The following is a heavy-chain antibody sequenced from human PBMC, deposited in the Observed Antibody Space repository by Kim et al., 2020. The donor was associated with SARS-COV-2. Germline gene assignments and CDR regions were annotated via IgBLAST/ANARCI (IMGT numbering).Heavy chain of an antibody. J-gene: IGHJ5*02. CDR3: ARIYDSRGYYYSWFDP. D-gene: IGHD3-22*01. CDR1: GYTFTSYD. Sequence: ASVKVSCKASGYTFTSYDINWVRQATGQGLEWMGWMNPNSGNTGYAQKFQGRVTMTRNTSISTAYMELSSLRSEDTAVYYCARIYDSRGYYYSWFDPWGQGTLVTVSS. CDR2: MNPNSGNT. V-gene: IGHV1-8*01.